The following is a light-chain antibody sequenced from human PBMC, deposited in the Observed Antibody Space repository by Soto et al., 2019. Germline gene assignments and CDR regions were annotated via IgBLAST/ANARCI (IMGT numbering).Light chain of an antibody. J-gene: IGKJ3*01. CDR1: QSVRSSY. V-gene: IGKV3-20*01. Sequence: EIVLTQSPGTLSLSPGERATLACRASQSVRSSYLAWYQQKPGQAPRLLIYGASTRATGIPDRFSGSGSGTDLTLTISRLEPEDFAVYYCQQYGSSPRFTFGPGTQVDIK. CDR2: GAS. CDR3: QQYGSSPRFT.